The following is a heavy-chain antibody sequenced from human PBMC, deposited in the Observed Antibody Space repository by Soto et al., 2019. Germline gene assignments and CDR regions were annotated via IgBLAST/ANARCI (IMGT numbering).Heavy chain of an antibody. CDR3: ARLPLKGPGAFDI. V-gene: IGHV1-69*01. CDR1: GGTFSSYA. CDR2: IIPIFGTA. J-gene: IGHJ3*02. Sequence: KVSCKASGGTFSSYAISWVRQAPGQGLEWMGGIIPIFGTANYAQKFQGRVTITADESTSTVYMELSSLRSEDTAVYYCARLPLKGPGAFDIWGQGTMVTVSS.